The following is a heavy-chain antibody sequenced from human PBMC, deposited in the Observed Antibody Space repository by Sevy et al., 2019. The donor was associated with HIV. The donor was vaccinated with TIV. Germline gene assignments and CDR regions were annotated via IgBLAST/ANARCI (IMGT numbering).Heavy chain of an antibody. J-gene: IGHJ2*01. CDR2: IWYDGSNK. V-gene: IGHV3-33*01. Sequence: GGSLRLSCAASGFTFSSYGMHWVRQAPGKGLEWVAVIWYDGSNKYYADSVKGRFTISRDNSKNTLYLQMNSLRAEDTAVYYCARDVAPTVTCFDLWGRGTLVTVSS. CDR3: ARDVAPTVTCFDL. D-gene: IGHD4-17*01. CDR1: GFTFSSYG.